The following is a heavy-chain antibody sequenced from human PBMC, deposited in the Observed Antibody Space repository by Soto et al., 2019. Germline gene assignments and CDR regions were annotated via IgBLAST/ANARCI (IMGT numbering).Heavy chain of an antibody. D-gene: IGHD4-17*01. CDR1: GGSIRSYY. CDR2: IYYSGST. J-gene: IGHJ4*02. V-gene: IGHV4-59*08. CDR3: ARRYGPGFDY. Sequence: PSETLSLTCTVSGGSIRSYYWSWIRQPPGKGLEWIGYIYYSGSTTYNPSLKSRVTISVDTSKNQFSLELNSVTAADTAVYYCARRYGPGFDYWGQGTPVTVSS.